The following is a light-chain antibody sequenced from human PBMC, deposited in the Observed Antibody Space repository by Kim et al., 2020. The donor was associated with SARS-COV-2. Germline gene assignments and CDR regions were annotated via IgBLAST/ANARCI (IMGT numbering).Light chain of an antibody. CDR3: QSYDSSNHVI. J-gene: IGLJ2*01. CDR2: EDS. V-gene: IGLV6-57*03. CDR1: RGSIASNY. Sequence: KTYIISGTRSRGSIASNYVQWYQPRPGSAPTTVIYEDSQRPSGVPDRFSGSTDSSSNSASLTISGLKTEDEADYYCQSYDSSNHVIFGGGTQLTVL.